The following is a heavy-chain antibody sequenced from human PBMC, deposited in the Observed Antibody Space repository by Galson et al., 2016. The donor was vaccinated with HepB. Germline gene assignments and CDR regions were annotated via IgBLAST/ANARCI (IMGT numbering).Heavy chain of an antibody. J-gene: IGHJ6*02. CDR2: VYWGDDK. D-gene: IGHD2-21*01. V-gene: IGHV2-5*02. Sequence: PALVKPTQTLTLTCTFSGLSLNTRGVGVGWIRQAPEKAPKWLALVYWGDDKRFSPSLQDRLTITKDTSKNQLVLTMTNMDPVNTDTYYCAPAGCGGDCLSNYPSHYYYGLEVWGQGTTVTVSS. CDR1: GLSLNTRGVG. CDR3: APAGCGGDCLSNYPSHYYYGLEV.